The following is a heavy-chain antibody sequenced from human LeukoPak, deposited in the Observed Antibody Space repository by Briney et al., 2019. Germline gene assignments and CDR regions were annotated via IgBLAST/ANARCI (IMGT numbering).Heavy chain of an antibody. D-gene: IGHD6-13*01. CDR2: IKADTGAT. V-gene: IGHV1-2*02. Sequence: ASVKVSCKASGFAFNGFYMYWVRQAPGQGLEWMGWIKADTGATMYSEKFQGRVTMTRDTSTSTVYMELSSLRSEDTAVYYCARDGAAYSSSWLYWGQGTLVTVSS. CDR1: GFAFNGFY. J-gene: IGHJ4*02. CDR3: ARDGAAYSSSWLY.